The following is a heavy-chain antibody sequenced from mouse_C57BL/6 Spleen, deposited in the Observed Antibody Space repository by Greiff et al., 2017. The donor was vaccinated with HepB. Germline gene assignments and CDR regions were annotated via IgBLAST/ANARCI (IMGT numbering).Heavy chain of an antibody. J-gene: IGHJ1*01. D-gene: IGHD2-3*01. Sequence: QVHVKQSGPGLVQPSQSLSITCTVSGFSLTSYGVHWVRQSPGKGLEWLGVIWRGGSTDYNAAFMSRLSITKDNSKSQVFFKMNSLQADDTAIYSCANRDCYSWYFDVWGPGTTVTVSS. V-gene: IGHV2-5*01. CDR1: GFSLTSYG. CDR2: IWRGGST. CDR3: ANRDCYSWYFDV.